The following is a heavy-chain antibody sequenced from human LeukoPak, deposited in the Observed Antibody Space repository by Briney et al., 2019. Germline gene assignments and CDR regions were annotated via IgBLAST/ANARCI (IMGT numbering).Heavy chain of an antibody. CDR3: ATLGILRYFDWLGY. CDR1: GYTFTSYG. Sequence: GASVKVSCKASGYTFTSYGISWVRQAPGQGLEWMGWISAYNGNTNYAQKLQGRVTMTADTSTCTAYMELRSLRSDDTAVYYCATLGILRYFDWLGYWGQGTLVTVSS. V-gene: IGHV1-18*01. CDR2: ISAYNGNT. D-gene: IGHD3-9*01. J-gene: IGHJ4*02.